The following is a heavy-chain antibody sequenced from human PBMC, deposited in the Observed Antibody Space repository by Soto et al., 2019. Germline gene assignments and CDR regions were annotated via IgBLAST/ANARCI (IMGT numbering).Heavy chain of an antibody. CDR2: INPNSGGT. V-gene: IGHV1-2*04. CDR1: GYTFTGYY. CDR3: ARDGTMMTTSSGHKGDYYYYMDV. Sequence: ASVKVSCKASGYTFTGYYMHWVRQAPGQGLEWMGWINPNSGGTNYAQKFQGWVTMTRDTSISTAYMELSRLRSDDTAVYYCARDGTMMTTSSGHKGDYYYYMDVWGKGTTVTVSS. D-gene: IGHD6-19*01. J-gene: IGHJ6*03.